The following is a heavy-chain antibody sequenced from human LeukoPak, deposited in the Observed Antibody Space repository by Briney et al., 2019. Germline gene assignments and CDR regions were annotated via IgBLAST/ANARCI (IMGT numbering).Heavy chain of an antibody. J-gene: IGHJ1*01. V-gene: IGHV3-15*01. CDR2: IKSKTDGETI. CDR3: LFSIFQH. CDR1: GFTFSDAW. D-gene: IGHD3-10*02. Sequence: PGGSLRLSCAASGFTFSDAWMSWVRQAPGKGLEWVGRIKSKTDGETIDYATPMKDRLRISRDDSKNTLYLQMNSLKTEDTAVYYCLFSIFQHWGQGTLVTVSS.